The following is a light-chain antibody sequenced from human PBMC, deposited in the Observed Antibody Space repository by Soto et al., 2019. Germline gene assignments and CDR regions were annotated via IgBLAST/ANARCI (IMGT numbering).Light chain of an antibody. Sequence: SYELTQPLSVSVALGQTARITCGGNNIGSKTVHWYQQKPGQAPVLVIYRDSNRPSGIPERFSGSNSGNTATLTISRAQAGDEADYYCQVWDSSTDLFGGGTKVTVL. CDR1: NIGSKT. J-gene: IGLJ2*01. CDR2: RDS. V-gene: IGLV3-9*01. CDR3: QVWDSSTDL.